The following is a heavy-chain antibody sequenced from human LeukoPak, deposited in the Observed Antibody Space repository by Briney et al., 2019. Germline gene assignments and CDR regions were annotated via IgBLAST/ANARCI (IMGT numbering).Heavy chain of an antibody. V-gene: IGHV1-24*01. CDR1: GYTLTELS. CDR3: ATGRLENYFDY. J-gene: IGHJ4*02. Sequence: ASVKVSCKVSGYTLTELSMHWVRQAPGKGLEWMGGFDPEDGETIYAQKFQGRVTTTEDTSTDTAYMELSSLRSEDTAVYYCATGRLENYFDYWGQGTLVTVSS. D-gene: IGHD5-24*01. CDR2: FDPEDGET.